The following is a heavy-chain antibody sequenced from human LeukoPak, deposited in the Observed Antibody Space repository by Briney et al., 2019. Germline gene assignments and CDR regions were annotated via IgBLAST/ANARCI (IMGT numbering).Heavy chain of an antibody. V-gene: IGHV4-59*08. CDR1: GGSISSYY. CDR3: ARQRKYSYYYDSSGYYWSAFDI. CDR2: IYYSGST. Sequence: SETLSLTCTVSGGSISSYYWSWIRQPPGKGLEWIGYIYYSGSTNYNPSLKSRVTISVDTYKNQFSLKLSSVTAADTAVYYCARQRKYSYYYDSSGYYWSAFDIWGQGTMVTVSS. D-gene: IGHD3-22*01. J-gene: IGHJ3*02.